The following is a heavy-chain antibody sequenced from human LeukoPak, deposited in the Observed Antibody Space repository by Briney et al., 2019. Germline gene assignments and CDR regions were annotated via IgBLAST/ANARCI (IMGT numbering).Heavy chain of an antibody. CDR2: IIPILGIA. CDR1: GGTFSSYA. Sequence: ASVKVSCKASGGTFSSYAISWVRQAPGQGLEWMGRIIPILGIANYAQKFQGRVTITADKSTSTAYMELSSLRSEDTAVYYCARGVRGYDSSDWGQGTLVTVSS. J-gene: IGHJ4*02. CDR3: ARGVRGYDSSD. D-gene: IGHD3-3*01. V-gene: IGHV1-69*04.